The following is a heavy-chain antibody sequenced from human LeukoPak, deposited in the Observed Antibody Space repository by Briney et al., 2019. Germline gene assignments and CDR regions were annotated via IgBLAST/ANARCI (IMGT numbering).Heavy chain of an antibody. J-gene: IGHJ5*02. CDR1: GGFFSGYY. Sequence: PSETLSLTCAVYGGFFSGYYWSWIRQPPGKGLEGIGEINHSGSTNYNPSLKSRVTISVDTSKNQFSLKLSSVTAADTAVYYCARDASCSSTSCYEANWFDPWGQGTLVTVSS. CDR2: INHSGST. V-gene: IGHV4-34*01. CDR3: ARDASCSSTSCYEANWFDP. D-gene: IGHD2-2*01.